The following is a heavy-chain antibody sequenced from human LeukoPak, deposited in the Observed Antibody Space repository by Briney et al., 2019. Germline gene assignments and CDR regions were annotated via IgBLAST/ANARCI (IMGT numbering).Heavy chain of an antibody. CDR3: AKSGGYGLIDD. D-gene: IGHD1-26*01. V-gene: IGHV4-34*01. CDR1: GGSITGYY. CDR2: IYSSGST. Sequence: PSETLSLTCAVYGGSITGYYWSWIRQPPGKGLEWIGNIYSSGSTYYNASLQSRVTISIDTSKNQFSLRLNSVTAADTAMYYCAKSGGYGLIDDGGKGTRGTLSS. J-gene: IGHJ4*02.